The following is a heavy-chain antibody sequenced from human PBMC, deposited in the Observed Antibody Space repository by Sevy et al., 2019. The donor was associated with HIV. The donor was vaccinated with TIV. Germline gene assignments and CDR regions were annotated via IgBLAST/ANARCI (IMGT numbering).Heavy chain of an antibody. V-gene: IGHV3-15*01. Sequence: GGSLRLSCAASGFTFSNAWMSWVRQAPGKGLEWVGRIKSKTDGGTTDYAVPVKGRFTISRDDSKNTPYLQMNSLKTEDTAVYYCTTDPELVVPAAYAFDIWGQGTMVTVSS. CDR3: TTDPELVVPAAYAFDI. D-gene: IGHD2-2*01. CDR2: IKSKTDGGTT. J-gene: IGHJ3*02. CDR1: GFTFSNAW.